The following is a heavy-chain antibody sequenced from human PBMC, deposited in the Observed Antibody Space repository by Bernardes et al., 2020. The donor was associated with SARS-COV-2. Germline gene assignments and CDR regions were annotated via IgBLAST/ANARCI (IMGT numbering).Heavy chain of an antibody. J-gene: IGHJ3*02. V-gene: IGHV3-21*06. CDR2: ISSSSSYR. Sequence: GGSLRLSCAASGFTFTNHTMNWVRQAPGKGLEWVSSISSSSSYRFYADEVKGRFTISRDNAKNSVYLQMNSLRAEDTAVYHCARDLLTDYDSSGYYLPDGFEIWGQGTMVTVSS. CDR3: ARDLLTDYDSSGYYLPDGFEI. CDR1: GFTFTNHT. D-gene: IGHD3-22*01.